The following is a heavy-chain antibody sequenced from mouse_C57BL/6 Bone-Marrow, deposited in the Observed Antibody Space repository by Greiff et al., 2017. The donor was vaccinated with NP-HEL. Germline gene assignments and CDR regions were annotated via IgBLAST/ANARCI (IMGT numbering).Heavy chain of an antibody. V-gene: IGHV5-17*01. D-gene: IGHD2-13*01. CDR1: GFTFSDYG. CDR3: ARLGLLFDV. J-gene: IGHJ1*03. CDR2: ISSGSSTI. Sequence: EVKLVESGGGLVKPGGSLKLSCAASGFTFSDYGMHWVRQAPEKGLEWVAYISSGSSTIYYADTVKGRFTISRDNAKSTLFLQTTSLRSEDTAMYYCARLGLLFDVWGTGTTVTVSS.